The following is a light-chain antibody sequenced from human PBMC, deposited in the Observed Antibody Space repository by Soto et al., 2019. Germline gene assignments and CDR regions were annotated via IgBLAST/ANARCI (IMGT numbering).Light chain of an antibody. CDR3: SSYTSSSTVV. V-gene: IGLV2-14*01. Sequence: QSVLTQPASVFGSPGQSITISCTGTSSDVGGYNYVSWYQQHPGKAPKLMIYDVSNRPSGVSNRFSGSKPGNTASLTISGLQAEDEADYYCSSYTSSSTVVFGGGTKVTVL. J-gene: IGLJ2*01. CDR1: SSDVGGYNY. CDR2: DVS.